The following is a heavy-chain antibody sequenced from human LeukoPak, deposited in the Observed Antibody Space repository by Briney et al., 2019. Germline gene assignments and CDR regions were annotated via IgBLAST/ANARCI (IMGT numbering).Heavy chain of an antibody. J-gene: IGHJ4*02. Sequence: GGSLRLSCAASGFTFGSYSVNWVRQAPGKGLQWISYISSSSSSIFYADSVKGRFTISRDNAKNSLYLQMNSLRAEDTAVYYCAREVPSGSYPPGDYWGQGTLVTGSS. V-gene: IGHV3-48*04. CDR2: ISSSSSSI. CDR1: GFTFGSYS. D-gene: IGHD1-26*01. CDR3: AREVPSGSYPPGDY.